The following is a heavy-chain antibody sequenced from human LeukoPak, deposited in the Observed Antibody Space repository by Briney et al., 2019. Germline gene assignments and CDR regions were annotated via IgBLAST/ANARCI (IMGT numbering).Heavy chain of an antibody. Sequence: ASVKVSCKASGYTFTSYYIHWVRQAPGQGLEWMGIINPSGGSTSYAQKFQGRVTMTRDMSTSTVYMELNSLRSEDTAVYCCARSRTKAGTWGRYLDHWGQGTLVSVSS. CDR2: INPSGGST. D-gene: IGHD6-19*01. V-gene: IGHV1-46*01. CDR1: GYTFTSYY. CDR3: ARSRTKAGTWGRYLDH. J-gene: IGHJ4*02.